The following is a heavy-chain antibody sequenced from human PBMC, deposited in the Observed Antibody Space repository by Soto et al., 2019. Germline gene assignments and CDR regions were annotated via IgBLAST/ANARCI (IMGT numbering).Heavy chain of an antibody. J-gene: IGHJ4*02. D-gene: IGHD1-26*01. CDR2: INHSGST. CDR3: ASPSRGSYRRFDY. Sequence: SETLSLTCTVSGGSISSSSYYWGWIRQPPGKGLEWIGEINHSGSTNYNPSLKSRVTISVDTSKNQFSLKLSSVTAADTAVYYCASPSRGSYRRFDYWGQGTLVTVSS. V-gene: IGHV4-39*07. CDR1: GGSISSSSYY.